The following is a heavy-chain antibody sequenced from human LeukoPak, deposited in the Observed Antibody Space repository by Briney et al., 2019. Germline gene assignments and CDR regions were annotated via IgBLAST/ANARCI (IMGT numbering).Heavy chain of an antibody. V-gene: IGHV1-8*02. CDR3: VRVVGYHGSGTYYKEGFDP. D-gene: IGHD3-10*01. J-gene: IGHJ5*02. CDR1: GYIFSNYN. Sequence: ASVKVSCKASGYIFSNYNINWVRQATGQGLEWMGWMSPNSDNAGYAPKFQGRVTMTRNTSISTAYMDLSSLTSEDTAVYYCVRVVGYHGSGTYYKEGFDPWGQGTLVTVSS. CDR2: MSPNSDNA.